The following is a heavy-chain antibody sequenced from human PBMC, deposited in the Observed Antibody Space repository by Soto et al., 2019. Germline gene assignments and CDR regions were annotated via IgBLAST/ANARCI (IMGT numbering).Heavy chain of an antibody. CDR1: AGTFSRYT. V-gene: IGHV1-69*02. J-gene: IGHJ6*02. CDR2: IIPIVDIP. Sequence: QVQLVQSGAEVKKPGSSVKVSCKASAGTFSRYTFTWVRQAPGQGLEWMGRIIPIVDIPNYAQNFQGRVTITADKSTSTAYMELSSLTSDDTAVYYCASHFTGVLVLGTSPPGGDNYGWDVWGQGTTVSVS. D-gene: IGHD2-15*01. CDR3: ASHFTGVLVLGTSPPGGDNYGWDV.